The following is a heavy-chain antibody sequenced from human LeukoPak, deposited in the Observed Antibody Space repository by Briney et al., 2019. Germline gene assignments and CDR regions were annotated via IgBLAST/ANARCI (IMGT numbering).Heavy chain of an antibody. D-gene: IGHD4-11*01. CDR2: FKTKYNQV. J-gene: IGHJ4*02. V-gene: IGHV3-23*05. CDR1: GFTFSDYA. CDR3: ARSVPDYTRFDY. Sequence: GGSLRLSCVASGFTFSDYAMNWVRQAPGKGLEWVSTFKTKYNQVYYAESVRGRFTISTDNSKNTVYLQMNSPRAEDTALYYCARSVPDYTRFDYWGQGALVTVSS.